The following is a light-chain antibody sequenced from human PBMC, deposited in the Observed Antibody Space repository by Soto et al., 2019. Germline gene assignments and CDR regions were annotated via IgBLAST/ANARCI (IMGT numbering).Light chain of an antibody. CDR3: QQYGSSRT. Sequence: EIVLTQSPGTLSLSPGERATLSCRASQSVSSSYLAWYQQKPGQAPRLLIHGASSRATGIPDRFSGSGSGTDFTLTISRLEPEDFAVYYCQQYGSSRTFGQGTKVDI. CDR1: QSVSSSY. CDR2: GAS. J-gene: IGKJ1*01. V-gene: IGKV3-20*01.